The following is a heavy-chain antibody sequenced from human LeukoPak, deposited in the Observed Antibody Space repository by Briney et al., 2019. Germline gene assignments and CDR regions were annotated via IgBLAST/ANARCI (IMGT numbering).Heavy chain of an antibody. CDR1: GDSISSYY. CDR2: INYSGST. V-gene: IGHV4-59*08. CDR3: ARQGGEDSPY. Sequence: SETLSLTCTVSGDSISSYYWSWIQQPPGKGLEWIGYINYSGSTNYNPSLKSRVTISVDTSKNQFSLKLRSVTAADTAVYYCARQGGEDSPYWGQGTLVTVSS. D-gene: IGHD3-16*01. J-gene: IGHJ4*02.